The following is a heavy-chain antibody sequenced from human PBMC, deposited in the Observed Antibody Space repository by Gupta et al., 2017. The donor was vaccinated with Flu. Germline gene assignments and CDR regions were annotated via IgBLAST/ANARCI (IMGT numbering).Heavy chain of an antibody. CDR1: GFTFSPYT. V-gene: IGHV3-21*01. Sequence: EVHLVESGGGLVKPGGSLRLSCAASGFTFSPYTMTWVRQAPGKGLEWVSSISSSSSYIYYADSVKGRFTISRDNAKNSVYLQMYSLRAEDAAIYYCARNWAVYDSTGYFDYWGQGTLVTVSS. CDR3: ARNWAVYDSTGYFDY. CDR2: ISSSSSYI. D-gene: IGHD3-22*01. J-gene: IGHJ4*02.